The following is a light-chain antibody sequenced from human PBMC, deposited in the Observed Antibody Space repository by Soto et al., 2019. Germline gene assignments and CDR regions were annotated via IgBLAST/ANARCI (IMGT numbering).Light chain of an antibody. CDR2: DAS. V-gene: IGKV1-5*01. CDR3: QQYNSYSHT. CDR1: QSISSW. J-gene: IGKJ2*01. Sequence: DIQMTQSPSTLSASVGDRVTITCRASQSISSWLAWYQQKPGKAPKLLIYDASSLESGVPSRFSGSGSWTDFTLTISSLQPDDFATYYCQQYNSYSHTFGQGTKLEIK.